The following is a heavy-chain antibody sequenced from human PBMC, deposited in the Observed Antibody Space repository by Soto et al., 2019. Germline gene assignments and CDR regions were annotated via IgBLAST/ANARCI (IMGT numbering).Heavy chain of an antibody. D-gene: IGHD3-22*01. V-gene: IGHV3-21*01. CDR1: GCPFSSYI. Sequence: GGSLILSCASSGCPFSSYIMNLVRQAPGKGLEWVSSISSSSYIYYADSVKGRFTISRDNAKNSLYLQMNSLRAEDTAVYYRARDLPYDSSGYYYPPSYGMDVWGQGTTVTVSS. J-gene: IGHJ6*02. CDR3: ARDLPYDSSGYYYPPSYGMDV. CDR2: ISSSSYI.